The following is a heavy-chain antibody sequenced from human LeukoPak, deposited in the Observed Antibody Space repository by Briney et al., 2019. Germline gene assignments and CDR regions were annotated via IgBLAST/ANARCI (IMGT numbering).Heavy chain of an antibody. CDR3: ARLDGAWGYFDY. V-gene: IGHV4-39*01. CDR1: GGSISSDAYY. CDR2: IYHSGST. Sequence: SETLSLTCTVSGGSISSDAYYWGWIRQPPKKGLEWIGTIYHSGSTYLNPSLRSRLTISVDTSKNQFSLNLSSVTVADTAVYYCARLDGAWGYFDYWGQGTLVTVSS. J-gene: IGHJ4*02. D-gene: IGHD3-16*01.